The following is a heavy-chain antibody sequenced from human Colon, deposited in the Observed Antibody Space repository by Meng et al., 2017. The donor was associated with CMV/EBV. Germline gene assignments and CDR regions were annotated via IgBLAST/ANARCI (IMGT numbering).Heavy chain of an antibody. Sequence: GGSLRLSCAASGFNFNSHGMHWVRQAPGKGLEWVAFVSSDGINMYYVDSVKGRFTISRDNSKSTLYLQMTSLRTDDTAVYYCARLRGLASYGSDWGYWGQGTLVTVSS. CDR1: GFNFNSHG. CDR3: ARLRGLASYGSDWGY. CDR2: VSSDGINM. V-gene: IGHV3-30*03. J-gene: IGHJ4*02. D-gene: IGHD6-19*01.